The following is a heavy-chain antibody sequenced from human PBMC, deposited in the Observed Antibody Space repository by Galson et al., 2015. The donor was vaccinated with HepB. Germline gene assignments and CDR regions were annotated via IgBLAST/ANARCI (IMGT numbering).Heavy chain of an antibody. CDR2: ISGSGGST. Sequence: SLSLSCAASGFTFSSYAMSWVRQAPGKGLEWVSAISGSGGSTYYADSVKGRFTISRDNSKNTLYLQMNSLRAEDTAEYYCAKDGPRPPWGYYYGMDVWGQGTTVTVSS. D-gene: IGHD7-27*01. CDR3: AKDGPRPPWGYYYGMDV. CDR1: GFTFSSYA. V-gene: IGHV3-23*01. J-gene: IGHJ6*02.